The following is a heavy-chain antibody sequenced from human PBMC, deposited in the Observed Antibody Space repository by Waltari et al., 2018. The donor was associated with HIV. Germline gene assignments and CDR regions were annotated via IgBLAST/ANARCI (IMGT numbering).Heavy chain of an antibody. D-gene: IGHD2-15*01. CDR1: GFTLTNAW. V-gene: IGHV3-15*01. CDR3: TSTGGGITDY. J-gene: IGHJ4*02. Sequence: EVQLVASGGGLVKTGESLRLSCEASGFTLTNAWMSWVRQAPGKGLEGVGRIKSEDDGGTTDYAAPVKGRFTISRDDSKNALYLQMNSLKTEDTALYYCTSTGGGITDYWGQGTLVTVSS. CDR2: IKSEDDGGTT.